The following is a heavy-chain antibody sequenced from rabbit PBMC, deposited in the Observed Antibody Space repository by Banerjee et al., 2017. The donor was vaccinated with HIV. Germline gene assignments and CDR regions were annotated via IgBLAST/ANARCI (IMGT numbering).Heavy chain of an antibody. CDR3: VRHETGTSGWNFGL. CDR1: GIDFSSYYY. Sequence: QQQLEESGGGLVKPGGTLTLTCKASGIDFSSYYYMCWVRQAPGKGLEWIACINTSSGNTVYANWAKGRFTISSHNAQNTLYLQLNSLTAADTATYFCVRHETGTSGWNFGLWGQGTLVTVS. J-gene: IGHJ6*01. V-gene: IGHV1S43*01. CDR2: INTSSGNT. D-gene: IGHD1-1*01.